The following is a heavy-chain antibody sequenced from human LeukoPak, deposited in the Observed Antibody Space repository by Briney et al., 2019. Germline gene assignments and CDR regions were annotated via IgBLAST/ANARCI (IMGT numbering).Heavy chain of an antibody. CDR3: ATSAAAGSSFRFDP. CDR1: GFTFSSYG. V-gene: IGHV3-30*02. Sequence: GGSLRLSCAASGFTFSSYGMQWVRQAPGKGLEWVAFIRYDGGNKYYADSVKGRFTISRDNSMDTLYLQMNSLRAEDTAVYYCATSAAAGSSFRFDPWGQGTLVTVSS. J-gene: IGHJ5*02. CDR2: IRYDGGNK. D-gene: IGHD6-13*01.